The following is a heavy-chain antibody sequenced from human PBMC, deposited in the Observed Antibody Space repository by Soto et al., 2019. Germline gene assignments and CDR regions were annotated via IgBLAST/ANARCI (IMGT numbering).Heavy chain of an antibody. V-gene: IGHV3-11*01. CDR1: GFTFSDYH. D-gene: IGHD3-10*01. CDR2: ISSGGATE. Sequence: QVQLVESGGGLVKPGGSLTLSCAASGFTFSDYHMSWIRQAPGKGLEWVSYISSGGATEYYADSVKGRFTISRDNAKNSLYLQMNSLRAEDTAVYYCARENIMTMVWGLDPWGQGTLATVSS. CDR3: ARENIMTMVWGLDP. J-gene: IGHJ5*02.